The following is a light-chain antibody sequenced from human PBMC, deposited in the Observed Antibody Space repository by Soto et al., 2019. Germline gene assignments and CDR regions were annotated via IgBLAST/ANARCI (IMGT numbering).Light chain of an antibody. V-gene: IGLV2-8*01. Sequence: QSVLTQPPSASGSPGQSVTISCTGTSSDVGAYKYVSWYQQYPGKAPKLMISEVSKRPSGVPDRFSGSKSGNTASLTVSGLQAEDEADYYCTSYVGSDIWVFGGGTKVTVL. J-gene: IGLJ3*02. CDR3: TSYVGSDIWV. CDR1: SSDVGAYKY. CDR2: EVS.